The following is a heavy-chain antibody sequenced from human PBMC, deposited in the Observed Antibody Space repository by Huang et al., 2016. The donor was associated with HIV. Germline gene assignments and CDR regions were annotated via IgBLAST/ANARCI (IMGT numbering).Heavy chain of an antibody. J-gene: IGHJ3*02. CDR3: ARIVGATKNDAFDI. Sequence: QLQLQESGPGLVKPSETLSLTCTVPGGSISSSSYYWGWIRQPPGKGLEWIGSIYYSGSTYYNPSLKGRGTISVDTSKNQCSLKLSSVTTADTAVYYCARIVGATKNDAFDIWGQGTMVTVSS. CDR1: GGSISSSSYY. CDR2: IYYSGST. V-gene: IGHV4-39*01. D-gene: IGHD1-26*01.